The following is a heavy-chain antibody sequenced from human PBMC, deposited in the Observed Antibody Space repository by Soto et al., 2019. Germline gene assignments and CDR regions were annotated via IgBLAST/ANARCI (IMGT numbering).Heavy chain of an antibody. Sequence: GPVKVSCKASCYNFSTYGIFWVRQAPGQGLEWMGWISPYNGNTQSEHKFQGRLTLTTDTSTSTVYRELRSLRSDDTAVYYCARINHYYDTSGRMDVWGQGTTVTVSS. CDR2: ISPYNGNT. V-gene: IGHV1-18*04. CDR1: CYNFSTYG. J-gene: IGHJ6*02. CDR3: ARINHYYDTSGRMDV. D-gene: IGHD3-22*01.